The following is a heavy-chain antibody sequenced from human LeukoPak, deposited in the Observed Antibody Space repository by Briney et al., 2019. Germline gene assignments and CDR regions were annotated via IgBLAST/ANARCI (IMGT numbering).Heavy chain of an antibody. D-gene: IGHD1-26*01. CDR3: AAPQWELAPVGGKNYYYGMDV. Sequence: GASVKVSCKASGYTFTSYDINWVRQATGQGLEWMGWMNPNSGNTGYAQKFQGRVTMTRNTSISTAYMELRSLRSDDTAVYYCAAPQWELAPVGGKNYYYGMDVWGQGTTVTVSS. J-gene: IGHJ6*02. CDR2: MNPNSGNT. V-gene: IGHV1-8*01. CDR1: GYTFTSYD.